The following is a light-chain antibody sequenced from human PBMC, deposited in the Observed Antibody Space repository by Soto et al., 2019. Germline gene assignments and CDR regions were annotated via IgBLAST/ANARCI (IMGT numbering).Light chain of an antibody. CDR1: QSVSSY. CDR2: DAS. V-gene: IGKV3-11*01. Sequence: EIVLTQSPATLSLSPGERATLACRASQSVSSYLAWYQQKPGQAPRVVIYDASNRATGIPPRFSDSGSGTDFTLTISSLEPEDFAVYYCQQRSSWPRTFGQGTKVDIK. CDR3: QQRSSWPRT. J-gene: IGKJ1*01.